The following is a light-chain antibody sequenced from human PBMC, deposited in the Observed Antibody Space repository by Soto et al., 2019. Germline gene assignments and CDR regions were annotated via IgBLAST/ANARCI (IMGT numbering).Light chain of an antibody. Sequence: QSVLTQPASVSGSPGQSITISCSGTSSDVGAYNFVSWYQQYPSKAPKLIIFDVSDRPSGVSNRFSGSKSGNTASLTISGLQAEDEADYYCSSYTSTTTYVFGTGTQLTVL. CDR1: SSDVGAYNF. CDR2: DVS. CDR3: SSYTSTTTYV. J-gene: IGLJ1*01. V-gene: IGLV2-14*01.